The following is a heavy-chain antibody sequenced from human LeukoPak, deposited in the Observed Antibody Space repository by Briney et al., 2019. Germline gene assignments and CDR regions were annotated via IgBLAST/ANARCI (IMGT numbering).Heavy chain of an antibody. CDR1: GFTFSTYA. J-gene: IGHJ4*02. Sequence: GGSLRLSCAASGFTFSTYAMTWVRQAPGKGLEWVSGISAGGDRTYYADSVKGRFTISRDNSKNTLYLQMNSLRAEDTAEYYCAHSTVGTSCCTAVDYWGQGTLVTVSS. CDR3: AHSTVGTSCCTAVDY. CDR2: ISAGGDRT. V-gene: IGHV3-23*01. D-gene: IGHD1-26*01.